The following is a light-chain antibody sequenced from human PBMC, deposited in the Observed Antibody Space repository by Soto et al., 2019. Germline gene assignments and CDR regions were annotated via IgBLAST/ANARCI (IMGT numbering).Light chain of an antibody. J-gene: IGLJ1*01. V-gene: IGLV2-8*01. CDR1: SSDVGGYNY. CDR2: EVS. Sequence: QSVLTQPRSVSGSPGQSVTISCTGTSSDVGGYNYVSWYQQHPGKAPKLMIYEVSKRPSGVPDRFSGSKSGNTASLTVSGLQAEDEADYYCTSYAGSNNMGVFGTGTKVTV. CDR3: TSYAGSNNMGV.